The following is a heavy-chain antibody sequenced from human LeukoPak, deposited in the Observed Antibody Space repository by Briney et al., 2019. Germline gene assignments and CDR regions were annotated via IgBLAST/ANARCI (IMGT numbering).Heavy chain of an antibody. V-gene: IGHV3-23*01. Sequence: PGGSLTLSCAASGFSFSSYAMSWVRQAPGKGLEWVSTISGSGDSTYYADSVKGRFTISRDNSKNTLYLQMNSLRVEDTALYYCAKLVGGLSFDLWGQGTAVTVSS. CDR3: AKLVGGLSFDL. CDR2: ISGSGDST. J-gene: IGHJ3*01. CDR1: GFSFSSYA. D-gene: IGHD1-26*01.